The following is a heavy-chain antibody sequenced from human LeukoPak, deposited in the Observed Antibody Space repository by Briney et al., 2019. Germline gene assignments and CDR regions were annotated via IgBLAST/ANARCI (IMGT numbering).Heavy chain of an antibody. CDR3: ARHAIVPAAIAWFDP. V-gene: IGHV4-38-2*01. J-gene: IGHJ5*02. Sequence: KTSETLSLTCAVSGYSISSGYYWGWIRQPPGKGLEWIGSIYHSGSTYYNPSPKSRVTISVDTSKNQFSLKLSSVTAADTAVYYCARHAIVPAAIAWFDPWGQGTLVTVSS. CDR2: IYHSGST. D-gene: IGHD2-2*01. CDR1: GYSISSGYY.